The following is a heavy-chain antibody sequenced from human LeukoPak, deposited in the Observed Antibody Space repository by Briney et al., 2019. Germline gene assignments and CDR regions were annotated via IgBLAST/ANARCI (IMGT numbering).Heavy chain of an antibody. CDR2: IIPIFGTA. CDR1: GGTFSSYA. J-gene: IGHJ4*02. V-gene: IGHV1-69*13. CDR3: ARGPRDYGDAYFDY. Sequence: SVKVSCKASGGTFSSYAISWVRQAPGQGLEWMGGIIPIFGTANYAQKFQGRVTITADESTSTAYMELSSLRSEDTAVYYCARGPRDYGDAYFDYWGQGTLVTVSS. D-gene: IGHD4-17*01.